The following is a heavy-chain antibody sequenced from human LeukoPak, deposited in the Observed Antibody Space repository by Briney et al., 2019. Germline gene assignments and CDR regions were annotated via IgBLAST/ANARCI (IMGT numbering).Heavy chain of an antibody. CDR3: ARLLPVGSGTFDY. Sequence: GGSLRLSCAASGFTFSSYWMSWVRQAPGKGLEWVANLKQDGSEKYYVDSVKGRFTISRDNAKNSLYLQMNSLRAEDTAVYYCARLLPVGSGTFDYWGQGTLVTVSS. J-gene: IGHJ4*02. D-gene: IGHD1-26*01. CDR1: GFTFSSYW. CDR2: LKQDGSEK. V-gene: IGHV3-7*01.